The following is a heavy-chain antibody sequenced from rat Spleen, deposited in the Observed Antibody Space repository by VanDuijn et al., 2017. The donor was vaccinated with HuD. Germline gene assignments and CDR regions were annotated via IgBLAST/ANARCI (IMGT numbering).Heavy chain of an antibody. CDR2: ISYDGSST. J-gene: IGHJ2*01. CDR3: ARHGYTRYYFDY. Sequence: EVQLVESDGGLVQPGGSLKLSCAASGFTFRNYDMAWVRQAPTMGLEWVATISYDGSSTYYRDSVKGRFTISRDNAKSTLYLQMDSLRSEDTATYYCARHGYTRYYFDYWGQGVMVTVSS. CDR1: GFTFRNYD. V-gene: IGHV5-29*01. D-gene: IGHD1-9*01.